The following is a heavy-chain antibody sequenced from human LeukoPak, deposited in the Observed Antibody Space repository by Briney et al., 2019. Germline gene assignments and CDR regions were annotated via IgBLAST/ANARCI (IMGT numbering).Heavy chain of an antibody. Sequence: SETLSLTCAVYGGSFSGYYWSWIRQPPGKGLEWIGEINHSGSTNYNPSLKSRVTISVDTSKNQFSLNLSSVTAADTAVYYCARGLIVVVPAAMGIGSWFDPWGQGTLVTVSS. CDR1: GGSFSGYY. J-gene: IGHJ5*02. D-gene: IGHD2-2*01. V-gene: IGHV4-34*01. CDR3: ARGLIVVVPAAMGIGSWFDP. CDR2: INHSGST.